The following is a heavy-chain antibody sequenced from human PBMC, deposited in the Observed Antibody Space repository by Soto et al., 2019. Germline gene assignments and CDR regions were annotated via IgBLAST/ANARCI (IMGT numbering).Heavy chain of an antibody. CDR1: GFTFSKFD. CDR3: ARGQEVGAHFFDS. J-gene: IGHJ4*02. CDR2: IGISGDT. D-gene: IGHD2-15*01. V-gene: IGHV3-13*04. Sequence: GGSLRLSCEASGFTFSKFDMHWARQPTGKGLEWVSTIGISGDTYYAVSVKGRFTISRDNAKNSLSLQMNSLRAGDTALYFCARGQEVGAHFFDSWGQGTQVTVSS.